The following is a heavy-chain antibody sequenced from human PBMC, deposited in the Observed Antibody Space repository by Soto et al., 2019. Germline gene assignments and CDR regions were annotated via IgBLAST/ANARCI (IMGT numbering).Heavy chain of an antibody. Sequence: EVQLVESGGGLVQPGGSLRLSCAASGLTFSSYEMNWVRQAPGKGLEWVSYISSSGSTIYYADSVKGRFTISRDNAKNSLYLQMNSLRAEDTAVYYCASYGSGSYYYGMDVWGQGTTVTVSS. CDR2: ISSSGSTI. CDR3: ASYGSGSYYYGMDV. D-gene: IGHD3-10*01. V-gene: IGHV3-48*03. J-gene: IGHJ6*02. CDR1: GLTFSSYE.